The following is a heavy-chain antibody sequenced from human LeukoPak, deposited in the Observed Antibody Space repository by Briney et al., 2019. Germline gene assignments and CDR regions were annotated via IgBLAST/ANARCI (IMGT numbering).Heavy chain of an antibody. CDR1: GGTFSSYA. J-gene: IGHJ6*04. V-gene: IGHV1-69*13. D-gene: IGHD2-2*01. Sequence: SVKVSCKASGGTFSSYAISRVRQAPGQGLEWMGGIIPIFGTANYAQKFQGRVTITADESTSTAYMELSSLRSEDTAVYYCARGYCSSTSCSRANYGMDVWGKGTTVTVSS. CDR2: IIPIFGTA. CDR3: ARGYCSSTSCSRANYGMDV.